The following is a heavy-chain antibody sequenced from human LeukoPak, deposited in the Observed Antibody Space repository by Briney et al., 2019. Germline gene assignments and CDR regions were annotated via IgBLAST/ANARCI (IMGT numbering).Heavy chain of an antibody. D-gene: IGHD2-15*01. Sequence: SETLSLTCSVSGASIGSHYWSWIRQPPGKGLEWIGYIHYTGSTNCNPSLKSRVTISLDTSKNQFSLKLSSVTAADTAVYYCARRRCSGGSCYPYYSDYWGQGTLVTVSS. CDR3: ARRRCSGGSCYPYYSDY. J-gene: IGHJ4*02. CDR2: IHYTGST. V-gene: IGHV4-59*08. CDR1: GASIGSHY.